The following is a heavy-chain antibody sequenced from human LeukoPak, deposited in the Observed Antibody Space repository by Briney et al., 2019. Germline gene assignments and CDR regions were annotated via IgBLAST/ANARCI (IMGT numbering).Heavy chain of an antibody. CDR2: IYYSGST. CDR3: AREGRTTLDAFDI. J-gene: IGHJ3*02. CDR1: GGSISSGDYY. Sequence: SRTLSLTCTVSGGSISSGDYYWSWIRQPPGKGLEWIGYIYYSGSTYYNPSLKSRVTISVDTSKNQFSLKLSSVTAADTAVYYCAREGRTTLDAFDIWGQGTMVTVSS. D-gene: IGHD2/OR15-2a*01. V-gene: IGHV4-30-4*08.